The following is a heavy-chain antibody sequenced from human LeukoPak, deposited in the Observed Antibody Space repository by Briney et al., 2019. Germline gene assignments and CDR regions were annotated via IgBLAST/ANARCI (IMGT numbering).Heavy chain of an antibody. V-gene: IGHV3-21*01. CDR2: ISSSSSYI. D-gene: IGHD2-2*01. CDR3: ARSPIVVVSSNMDV. CDR1: GFTFSSYS. J-gene: IGHJ6*03. Sequence: GGSLRLSCAASGFTFSSYSMNWVRQAPGKGLEWVSSISSSSSYIYYADSVKGRFTISRDNAKNSLYLQMNSLRAEDTAVYYCARSPIVVVSSNMDVWGKGTTVTVSS.